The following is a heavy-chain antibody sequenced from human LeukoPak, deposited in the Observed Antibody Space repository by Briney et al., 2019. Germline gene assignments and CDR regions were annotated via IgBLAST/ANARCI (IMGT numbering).Heavy chain of an antibody. V-gene: IGHV3-66*02. CDR2: IYSGGST. CDR1: GFTVSSNY. CDR3: ARERKYSSSSDFDY. D-gene: IGHD6-6*01. Sequence: GGSLRLSCAASGFTVSSNYMSWVRQAPGKGLEWGSVIYSGGSTYYADSVKGRFTISRDNSKNTLYLQMNSLRAEDTAVYYCARERKYSSSSDFDYWGQGTLVTVSS. J-gene: IGHJ4*02.